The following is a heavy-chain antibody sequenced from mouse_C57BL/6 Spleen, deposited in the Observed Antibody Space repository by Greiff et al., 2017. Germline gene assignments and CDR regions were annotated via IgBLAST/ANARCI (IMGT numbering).Heavy chain of an antibody. V-gene: IGHV14-4*01. D-gene: IGHD2-4*01. J-gene: IGHJ3*01. CDR3: TTGDYDAC. CDR2: IDPENGDT. Sequence: VQLQQSGAELVRPGASVKLSCTASGFNIKDDYMHWVKQRPEQGLEWIGWIDPENGDTEYASKFQGKATITADTSSNTAYLQLSSLTSEDTAVYYCTTGDYDACWGQGTLVTVSA. CDR1: GFNIKDDY.